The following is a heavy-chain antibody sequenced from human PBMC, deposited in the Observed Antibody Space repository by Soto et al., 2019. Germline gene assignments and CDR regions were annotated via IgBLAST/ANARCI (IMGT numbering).Heavy chain of an antibody. CDR3: AREYYDILTGYYYGMDV. CDR1: GYTFTGYY. V-gene: IGHV1-2*04. Sequence: ASVKVSCKASGYTFTGYYMHWVRQAPGQGLEWMGWINPNSGGTNYAQKFQGWVTMTRDTSISTAYMELSRLRSDDTAVYYCAREYYDILTGYYYGMDVWGQGTTVTVS. D-gene: IGHD3-9*01. J-gene: IGHJ6*02. CDR2: INPNSGGT.